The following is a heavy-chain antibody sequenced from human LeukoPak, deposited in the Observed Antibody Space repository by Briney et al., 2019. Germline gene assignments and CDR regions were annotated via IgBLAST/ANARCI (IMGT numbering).Heavy chain of an antibody. CDR1: GYTFTGYY. CDR2: INPNSGGT. CDR3: AKGVPAANYYYYKDV. J-gene: IGHJ6*03. D-gene: IGHD2-2*01. Sequence: ASVKVSCKASGYTFTGYYMHWVRQAPGQGLEWMGWINPNSGGTNYAQKFQGRVTMTRDTSISTAYMELSRLRSDDTAVYYCAKGVPAANYYYYKDVWGKGTTVTVSS. V-gene: IGHV1-2*02.